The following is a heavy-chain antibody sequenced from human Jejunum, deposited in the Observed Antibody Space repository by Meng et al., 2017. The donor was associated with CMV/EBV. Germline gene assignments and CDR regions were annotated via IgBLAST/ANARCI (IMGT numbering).Heavy chain of an antibody. CDR2: INHSGTA. J-gene: IGHJ4*02. D-gene: IGHD2-2*01. CDR1: GGSLSSSAYY. V-gene: IGHV4-34*01. CDR3: ARMPSNTIDY. Sequence: TCSVYGGSLSSSAYYWSWIRQPPGKGLEWIGEINHSGTANYIPSLKSRVTMSMDTSKNQFSLKLRSVTAADTAIYFCARMPSNTIDYWGQGSLVTVSS.